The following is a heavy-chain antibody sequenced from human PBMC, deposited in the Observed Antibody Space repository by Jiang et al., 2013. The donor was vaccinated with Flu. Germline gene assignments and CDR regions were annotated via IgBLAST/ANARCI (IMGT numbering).Heavy chain of an antibody. D-gene: IGHD6-19*01. CDR3: ARGYSSGWYSSVDAFDI. Sequence: QTLSLTCAISGDSVSSNSAAWNWIRQSPSRGLEWLGRTYYRSKWYNDYAVSVKSRITINPDTSKNQFSLQLNSVTPEDTAVYYCARGYSSGWYSSVDAFDIWGQGTMVTVSS. V-gene: IGHV6-1*01. CDR1: GDSVSSNSAA. J-gene: IGHJ3*02. CDR2: TYYRSKWYN.